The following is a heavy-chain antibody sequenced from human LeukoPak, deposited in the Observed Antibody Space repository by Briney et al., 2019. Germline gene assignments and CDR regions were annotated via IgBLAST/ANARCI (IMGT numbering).Heavy chain of an antibody. CDR1: GGSISSYY. D-gene: IGHD3-3*01. CDR2: IYYSGST. J-gene: IGHJ4*02. Sequence: SETLSLTCTVSGGSISSYYWSWIRQPPGKGLEWIGYIYYSGSTNYNPSLKSRVTISVDTSKNQFSLKLSSVTAADTAVYYCARHPNLRFLEWLLESWGQGTLVTVSS. CDR3: ARHPNLRFLEWLLES. V-gene: IGHV4-59*08.